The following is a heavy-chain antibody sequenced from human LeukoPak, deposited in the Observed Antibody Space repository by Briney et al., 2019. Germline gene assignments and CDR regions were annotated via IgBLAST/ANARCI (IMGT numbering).Heavy chain of an antibody. Sequence: ASVKVSCKASGYTFTGYYMHWARQAPGQGLEWMGWINPNSGGTNYAQKFQGRVTMTRDTSISTAYMELSRLRSDDTAVYYCAREYYYGSGSYYIFDRRYYMDVWGKGTTVTISS. CDR3: AREYYYGSGSYYIFDRRYYMDV. CDR1: GYTFTGYY. V-gene: IGHV1-2*02. J-gene: IGHJ6*03. D-gene: IGHD3-10*01. CDR2: INPNSGGT.